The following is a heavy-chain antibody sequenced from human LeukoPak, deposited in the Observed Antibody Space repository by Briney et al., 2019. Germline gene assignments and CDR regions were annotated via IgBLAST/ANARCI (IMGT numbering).Heavy chain of an antibody. CDR3: ARVDPDSSSTLEVFDY. CDR2: IYYSGST. J-gene: IGHJ4*02. Sequence: PSETLSLTCTVSGGSISSYYWSWIRQPPGKGLEWIGYIYYSGSTNYNPSLKSRATISVDTSKNQFSLKLSSVAAADTAVYYCARVDPDSSSTLEVFDYWGQGTLVTVSS. D-gene: IGHD6-6*01. V-gene: IGHV4-59*01. CDR1: GGSISSYY.